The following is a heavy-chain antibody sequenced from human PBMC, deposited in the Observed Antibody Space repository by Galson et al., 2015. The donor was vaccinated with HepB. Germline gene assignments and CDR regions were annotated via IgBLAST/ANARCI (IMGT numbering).Heavy chain of an antibody. Sequence: FLRLSCAASGFTFSSYSMNWLRQAPGRVLECVSSISSSSSYLNYADSVKGRFTIARDNTKNSLYLQMISLRAADTSVYYCGRGRLSTSFDFWGQGTLVTVSS. V-gene: IGHV3-21*01. CDR3: GRGRLSTSFDF. CDR1: GFTFSSYS. CDR2: ISSSSSYL. D-gene: IGHD1-1*01. J-gene: IGHJ4*02.